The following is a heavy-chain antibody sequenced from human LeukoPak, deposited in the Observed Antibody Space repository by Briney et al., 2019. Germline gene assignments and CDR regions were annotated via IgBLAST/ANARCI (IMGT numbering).Heavy chain of an antibody. D-gene: IGHD3-10*01. CDR1: GFTFSNYA. CDR2: VSDKGDAT. V-gene: IGHV3-23*01. J-gene: IGHJ2*01. CDR3: ARVGPLATRSAGHYYFDL. Sequence: GGSLRLSCAASGFTFSNYAMSWVRRAPGKGLEWFSTVSDKGDATAHADSVKGRFTISRDNAKDTLSLLMNILRAEDTAVYYCARVGPLATRSAGHYYFDLWGRGTLVTVSS.